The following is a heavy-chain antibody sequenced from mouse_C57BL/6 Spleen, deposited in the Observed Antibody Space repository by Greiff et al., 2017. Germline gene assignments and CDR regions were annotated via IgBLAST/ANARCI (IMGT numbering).Heavy chain of an antibody. D-gene: IGHD1-1*02. CDR1: GFTFNTYA. J-gene: IGHJ4*01. V-gene: IGHV10-3*01. CDR2: ISRKSSNYAT. Sequence: EVQGVESGAGLVQPKGSLKLSCAASGFTFNTYAMHWVRQAPGKGLEWVARISRKSSNYATYYAVSVKDRFTISRDSSQSMLYLQSNNLKAEDTAMYYCVGGELFDAMDYWGQGTSVTVSS. CDR3: VGGELFDAMDY.